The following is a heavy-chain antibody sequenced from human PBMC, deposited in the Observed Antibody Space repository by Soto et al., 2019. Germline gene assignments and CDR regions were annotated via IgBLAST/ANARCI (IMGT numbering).Heavy chain of an antibody. D-gene: IGHD3-22*01. CDR2: IYSLGNT. CDR1: GGSISSSSYY. CDR3: ARQIYDSSGYYCAS. Sequence: QMQLQESGPGLVKPSETLSLTCTVSGGSISSSSYYWGWIRQPPGQGLEWLGTIYSLGNTYYNPTLKSRVTISVDKSKSQLFLKLSSVTAPDTAVYYCARQIYDSSGYYCASWGQGSLVTVSP. V-gene: IGHV4-39*01. J-gene: IGHJ4*02.